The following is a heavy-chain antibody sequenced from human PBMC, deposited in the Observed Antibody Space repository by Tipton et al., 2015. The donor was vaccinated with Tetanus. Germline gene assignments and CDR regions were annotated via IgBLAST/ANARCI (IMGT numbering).Heavy chain of an antibody. Sequence: LRLSCSVSGESIRSYYWSWIRKPPGKGLEWIGYTHESGKTNTNPTLQSRVTISLDTSKNQISLRLNSVTAAATALYYCASRGYCTNASCRLPDAFDMWGQGTIVTVSS. CDR3: ASRGYCTNASCRLPDAFDM. CDR1: GESIRSYY. V-gene: IGHV4-59*01. J-gene: IGHJ3*02. CDR2: THESGKT. D-gene: IGHD2-8*01.